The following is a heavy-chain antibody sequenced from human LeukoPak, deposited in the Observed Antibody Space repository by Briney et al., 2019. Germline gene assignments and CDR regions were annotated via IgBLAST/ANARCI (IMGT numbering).Heavy chain of an antibody. Sequence: TSETLSLTCTVSGGSISSGNYYWTWIRQTAAKGLEWIGRIHTRGSTNYNPSLESQVAISIDMSKNQFSLNWNSVTAADTGVYYCVRDRAGDSFDIWGQGTMVTVSS. CDR1: GGSISSGNYY. J-gene: IGHJ3*02. D-gene: IGHD7-27*01. CDR2: IHTRGST. CDR3: VRDRAGDSFDI. V-gene: IGHV4-61*02.